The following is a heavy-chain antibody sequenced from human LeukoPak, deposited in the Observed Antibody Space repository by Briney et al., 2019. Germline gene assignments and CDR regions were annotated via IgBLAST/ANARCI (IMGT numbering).Heavy chain of an antibody. CDR1: GGTFSSYA. CDR2: IIPIFGTA. CDR3: ARSVSTGVVAATFDY. Sequence: SVKVSCKASGGTFSSYAISWVRQAPGQGLEWMGGIIPIFGTANYAQKFQGRVTITAGESTSTAYMELSSLRSEDTAVYYCARSVSTGVVAATFDYWGQGTLVTVSS. D-gene: IGHD2-15*01. J-gene: IGHJ4*02. V-gene: IGHV1-69*01.